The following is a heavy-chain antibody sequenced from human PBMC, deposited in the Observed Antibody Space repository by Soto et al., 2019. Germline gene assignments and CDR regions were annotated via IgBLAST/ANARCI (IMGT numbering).Heavy chain of an antibody. CDR3: ARSDGVNLPLY. CDR2: VSASNGKT. D-gene: IGHD2-8*01. CDR1: GYSFTSFG. V-gene: IGHV1-18*01. J-gene: IGHJ4*02. Sequence: ASVKVSCKASGYSFTSFGIIWVRQAPGQGLEWMGRVSASNGKTNYAQKVQDRVTMTTDTSTATAFMELRSLTSDDTAMYYCARSDGVNLPLYWGQGTPVTVSS.